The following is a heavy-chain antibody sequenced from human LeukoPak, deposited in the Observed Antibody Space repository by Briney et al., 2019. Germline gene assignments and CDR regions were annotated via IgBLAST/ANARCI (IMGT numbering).Heavy chain of an antibody. V-gene: IGHV3-21*04. D-gene: IGHD3-22*01. CDR2: ISTSSSYI. Sequence: GESLRLSCAASGFTFSSYSMNWVRQAPGKGLEWVSSISTSSSYIYYADSMKGRFTISRDNAKSSLYLQMNSLRAEDTAVYYCARHGYYDSSGYYYRFDYWGQGTLVTVSS. CDR3: ARHGYYDSSGYYYRFDY. CDR1: GFTFSSYS. J-gene: IGHJ4*02.